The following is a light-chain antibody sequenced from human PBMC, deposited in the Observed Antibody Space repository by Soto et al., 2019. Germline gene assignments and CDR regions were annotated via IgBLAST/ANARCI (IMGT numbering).Light chain of an antibody. Sequence: EIVLTQSPATLSLSPGETATLSCRASQSVSGYIGWYQQKPGQAPRLLIYADSNRATGIPARFSGSGSGTDFTLTINSLQSEDYAVYFCQQYNNWPYTFGQGTKVDIK. CDR2: ADS. J-gene: IGKJ2*01. CDR3: QQYNNWPYT. V-gene: IGKV3D-15*01. CDR1: QSVSGY.